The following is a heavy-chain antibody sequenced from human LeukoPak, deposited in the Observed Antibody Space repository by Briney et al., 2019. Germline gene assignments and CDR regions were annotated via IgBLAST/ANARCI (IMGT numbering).Heavy chain of an antibody. CDR3: ARGSRYCSSTSCYHYYYGMDV. CDR1: GGSFSGYY. J-gene: IGHJ6*02. D-gene: IGHD2-2*01. Sequence: ETLSLTCXVYGGSFSGYYWSWIRQPPGKGLEWIGEINHSGSTNYNPSLKSRVTISVDTSKNQFSLKLSSVTAADTAVYYCARGSRYCSSTSCYHYYYGMDVWGQGTTVTVSS. V-gene: IGHV4-34*01. CDR2: INHSGST.